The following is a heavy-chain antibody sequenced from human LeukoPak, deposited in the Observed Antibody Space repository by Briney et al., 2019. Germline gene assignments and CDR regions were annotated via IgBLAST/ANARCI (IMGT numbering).Heavy chain of an antibody. CDR3: ARAGFVTYDSSGYWSYFQH. CDR2: IYTSGST. J-gene: IGHJ1*01. CDR1: GGSISSGSYY. V-gene: IGHV4-61*02. Sequence: PSETLSLTCTVSGGSISSGSYYWSWIRQPAGKGLEWIGRIYTSGSTNYNPSLKSRVTISVDTSKNQFSLKLSSVTAADTAVYYCARAGFVTYDSSGYWSYFQHWGQGTLVTVSS. D-gene: IGHD3-22*01.